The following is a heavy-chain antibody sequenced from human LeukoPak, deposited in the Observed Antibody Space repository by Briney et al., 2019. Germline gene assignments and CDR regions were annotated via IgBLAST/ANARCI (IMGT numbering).Heavy chain of an antibody. CDR2: ISGSGGST. Sequence: PGGSLRLSCAASGFTFSSYAMSWVRQAPGKGLEWASAISGSGGSTYYADSVKGRFTISRDNSKNTLYLQMNSLRAEDTAVYYCAKDYDGVRWPAVDYWGQGTLVTVSS. CDR1: GFTFSSYA. V-gene: IGHV3-23*01. J-gene: IGHJ4*02. D-gene: IGHD4-23*01. CDR3: AKDYDGVRWPAVDY.